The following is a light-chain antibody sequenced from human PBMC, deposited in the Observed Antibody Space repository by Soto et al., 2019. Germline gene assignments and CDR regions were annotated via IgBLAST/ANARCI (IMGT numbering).Light chain of an antibody. CDR3: SSYTSSSTPYV. Sequence: QSALTQPASVSGSPGQPITISSTGTSSDVGGYNYVSWYQQHPGKAPKLMIYEVSNRPSGVSNRFSGSKSGNTASLTISGLQAEDEADYYCSSYTSSSTPYVFGTGTKLTVL. J-gene: IGLJ1*01. CDR2: EVS. CDR1: SSDVGGYNY. V-gene: IGLV2-14*01.